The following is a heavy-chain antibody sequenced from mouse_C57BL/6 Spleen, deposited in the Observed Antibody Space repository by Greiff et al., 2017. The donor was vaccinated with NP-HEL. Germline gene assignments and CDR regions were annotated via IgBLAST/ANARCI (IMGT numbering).Heavy chain of an antibody. Sequence: VQLQQSGPELVKPGASVKISCKASGYAFSSSWMNWVKQRPGKGLEWIGRIYPGDGDTNYNGKFKGKATLTADKSSSTAYMQLSSLTSEDSAVYFCARPLLGGYFDVWGTGTTVTVSS. CDR1: GYAFSSSW. CDR2: IYPGDGDT. D-gene: IGHD1-1*01. CDR3: ARPLLGGYFDV. J-gene: IGHJ1*03. V-gene: IGHV1-82*01.